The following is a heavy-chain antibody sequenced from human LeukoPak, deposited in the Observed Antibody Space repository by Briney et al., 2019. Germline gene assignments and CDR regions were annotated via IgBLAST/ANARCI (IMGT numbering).Heavy chain of an antibody. CDR2: ISYDGSNK. V-gene: IGHV3-30-3*01. J-gene: IGHJ3*02. D-gene: IGHD3-3*01. CDR1: GFTFSSYA. Sequence: GRSLRLSCAASGFTFSSYAMHWVRQAPGKGLEWVAVISYDGSNKYYADSVKGRFTISRDNSKNTLYLQMNSLRAEDTAVYYCARVTIFGVVIAPNDAFDIWGQGTMVTVSS. CDR3: ARVTIFGVVIAPNDAFDI.